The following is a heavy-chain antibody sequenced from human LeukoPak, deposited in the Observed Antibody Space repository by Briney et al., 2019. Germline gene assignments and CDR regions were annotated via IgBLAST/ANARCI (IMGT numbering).Heavy chain of an antibody. J-gene: IGHJ3*02. Sequence: ASVKVSCKASGYTFTGYYMHWVRQAPGQGLEWMGWINPNSGGTNYAQKFQGRVTMTRDTSISTAYMELSRLRSDDTAVYYCARDYYGSGRGPIWGQGTMVTVSS. CDR3: ARDYYGSGRGPI. V-gene: IGHV1-2*02. CDR2: INPNSGGT. CDR1: GYTFTGYY. D-gene: IGHD3-10*01.